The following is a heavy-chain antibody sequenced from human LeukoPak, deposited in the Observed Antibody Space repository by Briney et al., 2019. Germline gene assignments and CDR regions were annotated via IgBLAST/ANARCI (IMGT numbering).Heavy chain of an antibody. J-gene: IGHJ4*02. CDR2: INWNGGST. CDR1: GFTFDDYG. D-gene: IGHD1-26*01. Sequence: LAGGSLRLSCAASGFTFDDYGMSWVRQAPGKGLEWVSGINWNGGSTGYADSVKGRFTISRDNAKNSLYLQMNSLRAEDTALYYCARGETAESGSPFDYWGQGTLVTVSS. V-gene: IGHV3-20*04. CDR3: ARGETAESGSPFDY.